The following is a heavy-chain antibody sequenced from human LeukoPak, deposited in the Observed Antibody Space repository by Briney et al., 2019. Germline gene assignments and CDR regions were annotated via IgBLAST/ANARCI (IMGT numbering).Heavy chain of an antibody. CDR1: GGTFSSYA. Sequence: SVKVSCRASGGTFSSYAISWVRQAPGQGLEWMGGIIPIFGTANYAQKFQGRVTITADKSTSTADMELSSLRSEDTAVYYCARSYCSGGSCYFNYFDYWGQGTLVTVSS. CDR2: IIPIFGTA. V-gene: IGHV1-69*06. D-gene: IGHD2-15*01. J-gene: IGHJ4*02. CDR3: ARSYCSGGSCYFNYFDY.